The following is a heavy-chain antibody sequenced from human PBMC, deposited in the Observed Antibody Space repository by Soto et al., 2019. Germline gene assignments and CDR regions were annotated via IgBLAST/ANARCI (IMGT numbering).Heavy chain of an antibody. J-gene: IGHJ5*02. V-gene: IGHV1-2*04. CDR2: INPNSGGT. CDR3: AIVGGGYCSSTSCYHNWFDP. Sequence: GASVKVSCKASGYTFTGYYMHWVRQAPGQGLEWMGWINPNSGGTNYAQKFQGWVTMTRDTSISTAYMELSRLRSDDTAVYYCAIVGGGYCSSTSCYHNWFDPWGQGTLVTVSS. CDR1: GYTFTGYY. D-gene: IGHD2-2*01.